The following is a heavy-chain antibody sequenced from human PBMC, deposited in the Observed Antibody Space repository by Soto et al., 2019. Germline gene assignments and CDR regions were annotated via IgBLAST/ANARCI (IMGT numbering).Heavy chain of an antibody. V-gene: IGHV3-74*01. CDR3: AKDGGFFDS. J-gene: IGHJ4*02. CDR1: GFSFSSYW. Sequence: EVQLVESGGGLVQPGGSLRLSCAASGFSFSSYWMHWVRQAPGKGLVWVSIINSDGSSTIYADSVKGRFTISRDNAKNTVYLEMNSLRVEDTAVYFCAKDGGFFDSWGQGTLVTVSS. D-gene: IGHD3-10*01. CDR2: INSDGSST.